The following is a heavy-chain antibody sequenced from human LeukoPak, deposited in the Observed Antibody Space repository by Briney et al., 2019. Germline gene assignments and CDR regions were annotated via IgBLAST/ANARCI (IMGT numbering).Heavy chain of an antibody. D-gene: IGHD3-22*01. V-gene: IGHV3-30-3*01. CDR2: ISYDGSNK. Sequence: GGSLRLSCAASGFAFTTYAMHWVRQAPGKGLEWVAFISYDGSNKYYADSVKGRFTISRDNSKNTLYLQMNSLRAEDTAVYYCARSYDSSGYEARLGYYYYGMDVWGQGTTVTVSS. CDR3: ARSYDSSGYEARLGYYYYGMDV. CDR1: GFAFTTYA. J-gene: IGHJ6*02.